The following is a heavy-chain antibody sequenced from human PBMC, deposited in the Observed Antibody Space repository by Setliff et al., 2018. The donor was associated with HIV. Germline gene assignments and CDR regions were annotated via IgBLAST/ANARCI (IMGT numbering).Heavy chain of an antibody. CDR2: ISGYNANT. CDR1: GYSFSSYG. CDR3: ARTPRGDFWSGKDYFDY. Sequence: ASVKVSCKASGYSFSSYGISWVRQAPGQGLEWMGWISGYNANTNYAQKLQGKVIMTTDTSTSTAYMEVRSLRSDDTAVYFCARTPRGDFWSGKDYFDYWGQGTLVTVSS. J-gene: IGHJ4*02. V-gene: IGHV1-18*01. D-gene: IGHD3-3*01.